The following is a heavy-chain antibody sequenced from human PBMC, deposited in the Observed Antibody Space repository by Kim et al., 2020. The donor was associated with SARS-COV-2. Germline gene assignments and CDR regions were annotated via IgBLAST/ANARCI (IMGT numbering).Heavy chain of an antibody. J-gene: IGHJ4*02. D-gene: IGHD6-19*01. CDR3: ARDLYSSGWVGFDY. V-gene: IGHV1-46*01. Sequence: AQKFKGRVTMTRDTSTSTVYMELSSLGSEDTAVYYCARDLYSSGWVGFDYWGQGTLVTVSS.